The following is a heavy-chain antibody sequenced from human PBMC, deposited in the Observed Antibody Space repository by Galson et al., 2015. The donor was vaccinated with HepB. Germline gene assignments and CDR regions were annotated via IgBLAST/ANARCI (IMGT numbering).Heavy chain of an antibody. CDR2: IYYSGST. CDR3: ARISITMIVVGPPGVDY. V-gene: IGHV4-61*01. D-gene: IGHD3-22*01. Sequence: SETLSLTCTVSGGSVSSGSYYWSWIRQPPGKGLEWIGYIYYSGSTNYNPSLKSRVTISVDTSKNQFSLKLSSVTAADTAVYYCARISITMIVVGPPGVDYWGQGTLVTVSS. CDR1: GGSVSSGSYY. J-gene: IGHJ4*02.